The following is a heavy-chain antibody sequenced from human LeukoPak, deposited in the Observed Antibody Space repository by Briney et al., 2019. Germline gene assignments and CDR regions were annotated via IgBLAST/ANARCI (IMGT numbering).Heavy chain of an antibody. D-gene: IGHD3-3*01. CDR1: GGTFSSYA. CDR2: IIPIFGTA. V-gene: IGHV1-69*05. Sequence: GASVEVSCKASGGTFSSYAISWVRQAPGQGLEWMGGIIPIFGTANYAQKFQGRVTITTDESTSTAYMELSSLRSEDTAVYYCARGGMGDFWSGYYDWGQGTLVTVSS. J-gene: IGHJ4*02. CDR3: ARGGMGDFWSGYYD.